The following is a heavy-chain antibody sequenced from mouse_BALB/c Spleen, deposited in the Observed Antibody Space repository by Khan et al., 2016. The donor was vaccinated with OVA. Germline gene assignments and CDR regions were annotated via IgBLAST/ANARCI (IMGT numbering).Heavy chain of an antibody. CDR2: ISHSGRT. J-gene: IGHJ1*01. CDR1: GHSITSDYA. D-gene: IGHD2-1*01. Sequence: EVQLVESGPGLVKPSQSLSLTCTVTGHSITSDYAWTWIRQFTGNKMQWMGYISHSGRTSYNPSLKHRISITRDSSKNQFFLQLNSVTPEDTATYYCARDGNWYFDVWGAGTTVTVSS. V-gene: IGHV3-2*02. CDR3: ARDGNWYFDV.